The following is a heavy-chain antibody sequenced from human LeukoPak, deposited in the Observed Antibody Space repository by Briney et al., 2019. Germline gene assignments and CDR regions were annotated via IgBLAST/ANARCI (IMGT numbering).Heavy chain of an antibody. Sequence: GGSLRLSCAASGFTFSSYAMSWVRQAPGKGLEWVSAISGSGGSTYYADSAKGRFTISRDNSKNTLYLQMNSLRAEDTAVYYCANIQAMVRGVTADYWGQGTLVTVSS. CDR1: GFTFSSYA. CDR3: ANIQAMVRGVTADY. V-gene: IGHV3-23*01. CDR2: ISGSGGST. J-gene: IGHJ4*02. D-gene: IGHD3-10*01.